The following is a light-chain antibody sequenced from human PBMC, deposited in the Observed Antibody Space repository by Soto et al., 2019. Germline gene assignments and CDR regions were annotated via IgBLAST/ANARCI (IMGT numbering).Light chain of an antibody. J-gene: IGLJ1*01. Sequence: QSVLTQPASVSGSPGQSITISCTGTSSDVGGFNYVSWYQHHPGKAPKLLIYDVTNRPSGVSDRFSGSKSGNTASLTISGLQAEDDADYSCSSYSTTRILFVFGTGTKLTVL. CDR1: SSDVGGFNY. V-gene: IGLV2-14*01. CDR2: DVT. CDR3: SSYSTTRILFV.